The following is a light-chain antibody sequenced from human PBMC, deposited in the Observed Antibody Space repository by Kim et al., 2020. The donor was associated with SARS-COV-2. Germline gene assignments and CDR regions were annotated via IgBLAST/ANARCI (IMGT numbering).Light chain of an antibody. CDR2: QDN. CDR3: QAWDRSTAWV. Sequence: SYELTQPPSVSVSPGQTARITCSGDKLGDKYACWYQQKPGQSPLLVIYQDNKRPSGIPERFSGSNSGNTATLTISGTQAMDEADYYCQAWDRSTAWVFGGGTQLTVL. J-gene: IGLJ2*01. V-gene: IGLV3-1*01. CDR1: KLGDKY.